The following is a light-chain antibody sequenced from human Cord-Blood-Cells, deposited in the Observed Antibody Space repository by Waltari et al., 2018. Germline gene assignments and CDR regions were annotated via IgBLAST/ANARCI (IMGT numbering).Light chain of an antibody. Sequence: EIVMTQSPATLSVSPGERATLSCRASQSVSSNLAWYQQKPGQAPRLLIYGASTRATGIPARCSGSGSGTEVTLTISSLQSEDFAVYYCQQYNNWPPGSFGQGTKLEIK. CDR1: QSVSSN. CDR3: QQYNNWPPGS. CDR2: GAS. V-gene: IGKV3-15*01. J-gene: IGKJ2*03.